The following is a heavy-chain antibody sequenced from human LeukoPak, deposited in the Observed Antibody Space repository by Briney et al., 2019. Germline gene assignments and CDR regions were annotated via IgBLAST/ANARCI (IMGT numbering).Heavy chain of an antibody. V-gene: IGHV3-53*01. Sequence: GGSLRLSCAASGFTVSNNYMSWVRQAPGKGLEWVSVIYSGGSTYHADSVKGRFTISRDTSKNTLYLQMNSLRAEDTAVYYCARVFEGVEDSWGQGTLVTVSS. J-gene: IGHJ4*02. CDR1: GFTVSNNY. D-gene: IGHD3-10*01. CDR2: IYSGGST. CDR3: ARVFEGVEDS.